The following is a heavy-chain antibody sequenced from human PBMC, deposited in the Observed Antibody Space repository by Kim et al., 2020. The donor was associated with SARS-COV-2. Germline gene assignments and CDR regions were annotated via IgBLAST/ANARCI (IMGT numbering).Heavy chain of an antibody. J-gene: IGHJ4*02. CDR1: GASISSDSYY. V-gene: IGHV4-31*03. Sequence: SETLSLTCTVSGASISSDSYYWTWVRQHPGTGLEWIGYIYDIGSTLFNPSLLSRLTMSRDTSKNQFSLRLTSVTAADTAVYYCARQKNGGLDSWGQGTLVTVS. D-gene: IGHD3-10*01. CDR3: ARQKNGGLDS. CDR2: IYDIGST.